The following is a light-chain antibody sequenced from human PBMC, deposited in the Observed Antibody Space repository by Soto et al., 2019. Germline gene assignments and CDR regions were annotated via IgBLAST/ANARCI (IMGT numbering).Light chain of an antibody. Sequence: EIVLTQPPGTLSLSPGERATLSCRASQSVSSSYLAWYQQKPGQAPRLLIYGASSRATGIPDRFSGSGSGTDFPLTISRLEPEDFAVYYCQQYGSSRTFGQGTKVDIK. CDR3: QQYGSSRT. J-gene: IGKJ1*01. CDR2: GAS. V-gene: IGKV3-20*01. CDR1: QSVSSSY.